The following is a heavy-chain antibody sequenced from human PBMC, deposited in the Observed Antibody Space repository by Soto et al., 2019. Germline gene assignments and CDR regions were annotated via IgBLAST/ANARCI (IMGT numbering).Heavy chain of an antibody. J-gene: IGHJ4*02. V-gene: IGHV3-74*01. Sequence: EVQLVESGGGIVKPGGSLRLSCSVSGFTFSSHWMHWVRQAPGKGLEWVSRISTDGSRTTYADSVKGRVTISRDNAKNTLYLDLSSLRAEDTAVYYCARDMLGPRAFDYWGQGTLVTVSS. CDR3: ARDMLGPRAFDY. CDR2: ISTDGSRT. CDR1: GFTFSSHW. D-gene: IGHD3-10*02.